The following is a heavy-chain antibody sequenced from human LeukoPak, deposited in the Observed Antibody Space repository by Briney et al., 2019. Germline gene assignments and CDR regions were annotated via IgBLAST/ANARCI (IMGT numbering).Heavy chain of an antibody. CDR2: IYYTGST. Sequence: SETLSLTCTVSGGSISSYYWSWIRQPPGKGLEWTGYIYYTGSTSYNPSLKSRVTMSLDASKNQFSLELNSVTPADTAVYYCARGGNYWPQWWFDPWGRGTLVSVSS. CDR1: GGSISSYY. CDR3: ARGGNYWPQWWFDP. V-gene: IGHV4-59*01. J-gene: IGHJ5*02. D-gene: IGHD1-26*01.